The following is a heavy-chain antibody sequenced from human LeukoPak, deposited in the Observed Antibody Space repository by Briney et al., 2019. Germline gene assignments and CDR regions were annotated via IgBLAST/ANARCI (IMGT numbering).Heavy chain of an antibody. J-gene: IGHJ4*02. Sequence: GESLKISCKGSGYSFTSYWISWVRQLPGKGLEWMGRIDPSDSYTNYSPSFQGHVTISADKSISTAYLQWSSLKASDTAMYYCARPANGVHHFDYWGQGTLVTVSS. CDR3: ARPANGVHHFDY. V-gene: IGHV5-10-1*01. CDR2: IDPSDSYT. D-gene: IGHD2-8*01. CDR1: GYSFTSYW.